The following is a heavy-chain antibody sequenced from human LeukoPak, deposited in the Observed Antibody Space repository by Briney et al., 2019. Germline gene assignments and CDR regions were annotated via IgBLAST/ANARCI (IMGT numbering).Heavy chain of an antibody. Sequence: SVKVSCRASGGTFSSYAISWVRQAPGQGLEWMGGIIPIFGTANYAQKFQGRVTITADKSTSTAYMELSSLRSEDTAVYYCARGLGYCSSTSCYDDYYFDYWGQGTLVTVSS. D-gene: IGHD2-2*01. J-gene: IGHJ4*02. CDR1: GGTFSSYA. V-gene: IGHV1-69*06. CDR2: IIPIFGTA. CDR3: ARGLGYCSSTSCYDDYYFDY.